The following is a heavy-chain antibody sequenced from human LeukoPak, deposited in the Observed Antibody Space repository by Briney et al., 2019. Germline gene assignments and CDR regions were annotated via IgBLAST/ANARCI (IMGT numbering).Heavy chain of an antibody. Sequence: ASVKVSCKASGGTFSSYAINWVRQAPGQGLKWMGIINPSGGSTSYAQKFQGRVTMTRDTSTSTVYMELSSLRSEDTAIYYCARVGCGGDCYADAFDIWGQGTMVTVSS. V-gene: IGHV1-46*01. CDR1: GGTFSSYA. J-gene: IGHJ3*02. CDR2: INPSGGST. CDR3: ARVGCGGDCYADAFDI. D-gene: IGHD2-21*02.